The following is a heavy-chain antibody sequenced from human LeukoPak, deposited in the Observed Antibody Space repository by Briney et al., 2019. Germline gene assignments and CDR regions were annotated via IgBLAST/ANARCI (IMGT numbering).Heavy chain of an antibody. J-gene: IGHJ6*02. Sequence: GESLKISCRASGYNFIYYWVAWVRQMPGKGLEWMGIIYPGDSDTRYSLSFRGQVTFSADKSITTAYLQWDSLKASDTAIYYCARLSCTSSSCSNYNGMDVWGQGTTVTVSS. CDR1: GYNFIYYW. D-gene: IGHD3-22*01. V-gene: IGHV5-51*01. CDR3: ARLSCTSSSCSNYNGMDV. CDR2: IYPGDSDT.